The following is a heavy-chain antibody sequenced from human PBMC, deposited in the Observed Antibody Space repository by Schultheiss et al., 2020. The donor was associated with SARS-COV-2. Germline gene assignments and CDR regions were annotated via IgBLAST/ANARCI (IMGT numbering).Heavy chain of an antibody. CDR2: IIPILGSP. CDR3: ARGGGHDYGDYWYFDL. D-gene: IGHD4-17*01. J-gene: IGHJ2*01. Sequence: SVKVSCKTSGGTFSTYPISWVRQAPGRRLEWLGGIIPILGSPNYAQNFQGRVTIIADESTSTAYMELSSLTSDDTAVYYCARGGGHDYGDYWYFDLWGRGALVTVSS. V-gene: IGHV1-69*13. CDR1: GGTFSTYP.